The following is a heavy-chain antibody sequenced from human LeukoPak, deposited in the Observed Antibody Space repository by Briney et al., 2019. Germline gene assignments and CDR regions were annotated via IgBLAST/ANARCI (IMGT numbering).Heavy chain of an antibody. J-gene: IGHJ6*02. V-gene: IGHV3-30-3*01. Sequence: GGALRLSCAASGFTFSSYAMHWVRQAPGKGLEWVAVISYDGSNKYYADSVKGRFTISRDNAKNTLYLQMNSLRAEDTAVYYCARDISMATIIHYYYYGMDVWGQGTTVTVSS. CDR1: GFTFSSYA. CDR3: ARDISMATIIHYYYYGMDV. D-gene: IGHD5-24*01. CDR2: ISYDGSNK.